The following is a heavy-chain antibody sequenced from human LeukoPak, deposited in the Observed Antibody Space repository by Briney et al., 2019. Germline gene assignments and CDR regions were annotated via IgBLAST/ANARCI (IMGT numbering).Heavy chain of an antibody. CDR1: GGTFSSYA. Sequence: GASVKVSCKASGGTFSSYAISWVRQAPGQGLEWMGGIIPIFGTANYAQKFQGRVTITADESTSTAYMELSSLRSEDTAVYYCSRDTGGAGGNGSAPWAQETRVTVPS. D-gene: IGHD3-16*01. V-gene: IGHV1-69*13. J-gene: IGHJ5*02. CDR2: IIPIFGTA. CDR3: SRDTGGAGGNGSAP.